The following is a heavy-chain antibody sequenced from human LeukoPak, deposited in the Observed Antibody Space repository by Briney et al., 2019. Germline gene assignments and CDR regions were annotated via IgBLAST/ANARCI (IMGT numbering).Heavy chain of an antibody. CDR2: ISSSSSYI. CDR1: GFTFSSYS. CDR3: ARINDD. Sequence: GGSLRLXCAASGFTFSSYSMNWVRLAPGKGLEWVSSISSSSSYIYYAGSVKGRFTISRDNAKNSLYLQMNSLRAEDTAVYYCARINDDWGQGTLVTVSS. D-gene: IGHD3-16*01. V-gene: IGHV3-21*01. J-gene: IGHJ4*02.